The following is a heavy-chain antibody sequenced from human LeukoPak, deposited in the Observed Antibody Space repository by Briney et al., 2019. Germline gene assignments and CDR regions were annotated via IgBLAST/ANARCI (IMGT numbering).Heavy chain of an antibody. V-gene: IGHV3-33*01. CDR2: VWYDGSNR. J-gene: IGHJ5*02. CDR1: GLTFSNYG. CDR3: ARSKTVGALYNWFDP. D-gene: IGHD1-26*01. Sequence: PGGSLRLSCVASGLTFSNYGMHWVRQAPGKGLEWVAVVWYDGSNRYYADSVKGRFTISRDDSKNTLYLQMNSLRAEDTAVYYCARSKTVGALYNWFDPWGQGTLVTVSS.